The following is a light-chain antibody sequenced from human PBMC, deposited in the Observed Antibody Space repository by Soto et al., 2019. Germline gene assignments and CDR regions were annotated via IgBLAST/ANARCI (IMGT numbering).Light chain of an antibody. CDR1: SSDVGGYNY. J-gene: IGLJ2*01. V-gene: IGLV2-14*01. Sequence: QSALTQPASVSGSPGQSITISCTGTSSDVGGYNYVSWYQQYPGKAPKLMIYDVSNRPSGVSNRFSGSKSGNTASLTISGLQAEDEADYYCSSYTSISTVVFGGGTKVTVL. CDR2: DVS. CDR3: SSYTSISTVV.